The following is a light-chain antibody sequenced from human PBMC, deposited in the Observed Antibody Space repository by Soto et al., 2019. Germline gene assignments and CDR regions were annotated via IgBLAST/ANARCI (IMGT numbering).Light chain of an antibody. CDR2: AAS. J-gene: IGKJ1*01. V-gene: IGKV3-20*01. CDR3: QQYGTSPWA. CDR1: QSVGRNY. Sequence: EIVLTQFPGTLSLSPGERATLSCRASQSVGRNYVAWYQQKPGQAPMVIIYAASNRASGIPDRFSGSGSGSDFTLTISRLEPEDFAVYYCQQYGTSPWAFGQGTKVEIK.